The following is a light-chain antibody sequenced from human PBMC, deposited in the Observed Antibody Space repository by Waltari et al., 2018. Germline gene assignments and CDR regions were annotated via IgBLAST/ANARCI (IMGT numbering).Light chain of an antibody. J-gene: IGLJ2*01. Sequence: QSALTQPASVSGSPGQSITISCTGTSSDVGSYNLVSWYQQHPGKAPKLMIYEVSKRPSGFSKRLSGSKSGNTASRTSSGLQAEDEADYYCCSHAGSSTFHVVFGGGTKLTVL. V-gene: IGLV2-23*02. CDR1: SSDVGSYNL. CDR3: CSHAGSSTFHVV. CDR2: EVS.